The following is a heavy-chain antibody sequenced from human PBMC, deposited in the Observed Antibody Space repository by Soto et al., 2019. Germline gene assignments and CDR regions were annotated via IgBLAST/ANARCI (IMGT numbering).Heavy chain of an antibody. CDR3: ARDLNWNYYAFDI. D-gene: IGHD1-7*01. V-gene: IGHV2-70*04. CDR1: GFSLSTSGMR. Sequence: SGPTLVNPTQTLTLTCTFSGFSLSTSGMRVSWIRQPPGKALEWLARIDWDDDKFYSTSLKTRLTISKDTSKNQVVLTMTNMDPVDTATYYCARDLNWNYYAFDIWGQGTMVTVSS. CDR2: IDWDDDK. J-gene: IGHJ3*02.